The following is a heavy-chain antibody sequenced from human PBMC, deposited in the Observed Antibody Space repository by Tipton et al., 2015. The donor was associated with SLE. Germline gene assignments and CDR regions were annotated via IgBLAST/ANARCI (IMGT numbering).Heavy chain of an antibody. D-gene: IGHD4-17*01. V-gene: IGHV3-48*04. Sequence: SLRLSCAASGFTFSSYWMHWVRQAPGKGLEWLSYISRSSGTIYYADSVKGRFTISRDNAKSSLYLQMHSLRAEDTAVYYCARDQVLGYGDRRVETYYYYGMDVWGQGTTVTVSS. CDR1: GFTFSSYW. CDR2: ISRSSGTI. J-gene: IGHJ6*02. CDR3: ARDQVLGYGDRRVETYYYYGMDV.